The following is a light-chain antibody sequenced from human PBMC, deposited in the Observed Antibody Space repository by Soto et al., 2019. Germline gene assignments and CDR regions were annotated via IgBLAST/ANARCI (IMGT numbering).Light chain of an antibody. CDR3: SSYAGSNNYV. CDR2: DVS. Sequence: QSALTQPPSASGSPGQSVTFSCTGTSSDVGGYNYVSWYQHHPGKAPKLMIYDVSKRPSGVPDRFSGSKSGNTASLTVSGLQAEDEADYYCSSYAGSNNYVFGTGTKVTVL. J-gene: IGLJ1*01. V-gene: IGLV2-8*01. CDR1: SSDVGGYNY.